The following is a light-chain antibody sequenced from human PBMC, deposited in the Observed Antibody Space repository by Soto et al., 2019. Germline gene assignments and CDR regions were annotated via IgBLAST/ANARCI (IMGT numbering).Light chain of an antibody. CDR2: DVR. Sequence: QSVLTQPASGSGSPGQSITISCTGTSSDVGGYNYVSWYQQHPGKAPKLMIYDVRNRPSGVSNRFSGSKSVNTASLTISGLQALDEAVHHRRSYTTIRTSVFGTGPKVTV. J-gene: IGLJ1*01. CDR1: SSDVGGYNY. CDR3: RSYTTIRTSV. V-gene: IGLV2-14*01.